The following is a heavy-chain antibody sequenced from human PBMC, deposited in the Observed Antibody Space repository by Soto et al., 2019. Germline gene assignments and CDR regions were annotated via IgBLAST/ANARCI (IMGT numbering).Heavy chain of an antibody. CDR2: ISYDGSNK. V-gene: IGHV3-30-3*01. CDR1: GFTFSSYA. J-gene: IGHJ6*02. D-gene: IGHD2-2*01. Sequence: HPGGSLRLSCAASGFTFSSYAMHWVRQAPGKGLEWVAVISYDGSNKYYADSVKGRFTISRDNSKNTLYLQMNSLRAEDTAVYYCARDPSTFYQLLSSPLYGMDVWGQGTTVTVSS. CDR3: ARDPSTFYQLLSSPLYGMDV.